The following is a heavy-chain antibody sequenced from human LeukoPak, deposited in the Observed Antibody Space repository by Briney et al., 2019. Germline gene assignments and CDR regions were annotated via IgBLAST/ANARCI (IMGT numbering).Heavy chain of an antibody. J-gene: IGHJ4*02. D-gene: IGHD4-17*01. CDR3: ARGSLPDYGTPNFDY. CDR2: ISNSGSTI. Sequence: PGGSLTLSCAASGFTFSDYYMSWIRQAPGKGLEWVSYISNSGSTIYYADSVKGRFTISRDNAKNSLSLQMNRRRAEDTAVYYCARGSLPDYGTPNFDYWGQGTLVTVSS. CDR1: GFTFSDYY. V-gene: IGHV3-11*01.